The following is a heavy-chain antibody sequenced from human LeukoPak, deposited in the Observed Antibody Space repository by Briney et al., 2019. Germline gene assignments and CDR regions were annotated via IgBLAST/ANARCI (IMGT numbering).Heavy chain of an antibody. CDR3: ARDSSIYFGSGGITGALDV. J-gene: IGHJ3*01. Sequence: GGSLRLSCAAAGFTFSSYSMNWVRQAPGKGLEWVSSISSSGSFIFYADSVKGRFTISRDNAENSLYLQMNNLRAEDTAVYYCARDSSIYFGSGGITGALDVWGQGTMVPVSS. CDR2: ISSSGSFI. D-gene: IGHD3-10*01. V-gene: IGHV3-21*01. CDR1: GFTFSSYS.